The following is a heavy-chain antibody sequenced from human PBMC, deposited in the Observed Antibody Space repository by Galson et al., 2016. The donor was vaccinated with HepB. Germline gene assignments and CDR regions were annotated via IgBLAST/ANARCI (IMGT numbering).Heavy chain of an antibody. CDR2: LIPVLSMS. Sequence: SVKVSCKASGGSLRNYGLSWLRQAPGQGLEWMGRLIPVLSMSTYTQKFQGRVTITADRSTNIGYMELSSLRSEDTAVYSCATGRIVAAGTSHYYAADIWGQGTTVTVSS. CDR1: GGSLRNYG. V-gene: IGHV1-69*04. J-gene: IGHJ6*02. CDR3: ATGRIVAAGTSHYYAADI. D-gene: IGHD6-13*01.